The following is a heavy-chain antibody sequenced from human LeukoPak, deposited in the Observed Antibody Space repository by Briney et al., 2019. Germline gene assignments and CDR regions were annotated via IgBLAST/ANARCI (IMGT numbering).Heavy chain of an antibody. J-gene: IGHJ4*02. CDR2: IYYSGSI. Sequence: SETLSLTCTVSGGSISSSSYYWGWIRQPPGKGLEWIGSIYYSGSIYYNPSLKSRVAISVDTSKNQFSLKLSSVTAADTAVYYCASESYDYVWGSYRFGDYWGQGTLVTVSS. D-gene: IGHD3-16*02. CDR1: GGSISSSSYY. CDR3: ASESYDYVWGSYRFGDY. V-gene: IGHV4-39*01.